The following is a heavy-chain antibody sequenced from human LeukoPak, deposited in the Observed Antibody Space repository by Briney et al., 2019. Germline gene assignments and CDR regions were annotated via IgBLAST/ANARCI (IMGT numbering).Heavy chain of an antibody. Sequence: SETLSLTCTVSGGSISSYYWSWIRQPPGKGLEWIGYIYYSGSTNYNPSLKSRVTISVDTSKNQFSLKLSSVTAADTAVYYCARLTGYSSESWFDPWGQGTLVTVSS. D-gene: IGHD3-9*01. J-gene: IGHJ5*02. V-gene: IGHV4-59*01. CDR3: ARLTGYSSESWFDP. CDR2: IYYSGST. CDR1: GGSISSYY.